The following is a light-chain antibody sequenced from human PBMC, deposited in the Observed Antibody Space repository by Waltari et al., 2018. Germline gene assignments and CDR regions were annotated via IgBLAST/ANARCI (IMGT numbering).Light chain of an antibody. J-gene: IGLJ3*02. CDR1: SGSVSTNYY. Sequence: QTVVTQEPSFSVSPGGTVTLTCGLSSGSVSTNYYPSWYQQTPGQAPRPIIYSTNTRASGVPDLFSGSILGNKAALTITGAQAEDESDYYCVLYVGSGIRVFGGGTKLTVL. V-gene: IGLV8-61*01. CDR2: STN. CDR3: VLYVGSGIRV.